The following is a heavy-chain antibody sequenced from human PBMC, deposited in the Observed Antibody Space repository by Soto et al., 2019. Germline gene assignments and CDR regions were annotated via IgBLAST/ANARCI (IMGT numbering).Heavy chain of an antibody. D-gene: IGHD3-10*01. Sequence: SETLSLICTVFGGSISSYYWSWIRQPPGKGLEWIGYIYYSGSTNYNPSLKSRVTISVDTSKNQFSLKLSSVTAADTAVYYCARVWGGAFDIWGQGTMVTVS. CDR2: IYYSGST. CDR1: GGSISSYY. CDR3: ARVWGGAFDI. V-gene: IGHV4-59*01. J-gene: IGHJ3*02.